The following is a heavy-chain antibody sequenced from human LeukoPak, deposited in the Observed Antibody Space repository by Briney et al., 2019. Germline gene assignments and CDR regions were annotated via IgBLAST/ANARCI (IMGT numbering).Heavy chain of an antibody. CDR2: IDHTGSI. CDR3: ARGGYGPGSHYRY. Sequence: SETLSLTCAVHAGSLTGDYWSWLRQPPGKGLEWIGEIDHTGSISYNPSLRSRVTISVDTFKNQFSLKLRSVTAADRAIYYCARGGYGPGSHYRYWGQGTLVTVSS. V-gene: IGHV4-34*01. J-gene: IGHJ4*02. CDR1: AGSLTGDY. D-gene: IGHD3-10*01.